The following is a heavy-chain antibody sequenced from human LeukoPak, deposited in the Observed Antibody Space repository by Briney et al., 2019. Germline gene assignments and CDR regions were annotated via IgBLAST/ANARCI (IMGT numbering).Heavy chain of an antibody. V-gene: IGHV4-38-2*01. Sequence: SETLSLTCAVSGYSISSGYYWGWIRQPPGKGPEWIGSIYHSGSTYYNPSLKSRVTISVDTSKNQFSLKLTSVTAADTAVYYCARNCSGGSCHDYWGQGTLVTVSS. D-gene: IGHD2-15*01. CDR2: IYHSGST. CDR3: ARNCSGGSCHDY. J-gene: IGHJ4*02. CDR1: GYSISSGYY.